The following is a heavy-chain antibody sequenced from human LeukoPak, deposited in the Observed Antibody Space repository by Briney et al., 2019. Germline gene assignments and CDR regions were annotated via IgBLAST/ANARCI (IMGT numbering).Heavy chain of an antibody. CDR2: ISGGGATT. CDR3: AKDILSAPTFGY. Sequence: GGSLRLSCAASGFTFAGYAMNWVRQAPGKGLEWVSAISGGGATTYYTDSVKGRFTISRDNSKNTLYLQMNSLRAEDTAVYYCAKDILSAPTFGYWGQGTLVTVSS. V-gene: IGHV3-23*01. CDR1: GFTFAGYA. J-gene: IGHJ4*02. D-gene: IGHD3-10*01.